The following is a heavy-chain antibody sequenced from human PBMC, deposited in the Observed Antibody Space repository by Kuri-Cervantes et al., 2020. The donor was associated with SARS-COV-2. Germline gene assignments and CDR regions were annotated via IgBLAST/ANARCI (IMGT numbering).Heavy chain of an antibody. Sequence: ASVKVSCKASGYTFTGYYMHWVRQAPGQGLEWMGWINPNSGGTNYAQRFRGGVTMTRDTSISTAYMELSRLRSDDTAVYYCAGASVRGIIITYHSYGMDVWGQGTTVTVSS. CDR3: AGASVRGIIITYHSYGMDV. J-gene: IGHJ6*02. CDR2: INPNSGGT. D-gene: IGHD3-10*01. V-gene: IGHV1-2*02. CDR1: GYTFTGYY.